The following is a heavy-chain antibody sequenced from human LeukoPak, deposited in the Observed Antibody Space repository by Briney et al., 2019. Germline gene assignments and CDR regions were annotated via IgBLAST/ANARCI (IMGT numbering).Heavy chain of an antibody. CDR1: GFTFSSYW. J-gene: IGHJ4*02. CDR3: AKAPESSGYLFDY. D-gene: IGHD3-22*01. CDR2: ISGSGDST. V-gene: IGHV3-23*01. Sequence: GGSLRLSCAASGFTFSSYWMSWVRQAPGKGLAWVSAISGSGDSTYYADSVKGRFTISRDNSKNTLYLQMNSLRAEDTAVYYCAKAPESSGYLFDYWGQGTLVTVSS.